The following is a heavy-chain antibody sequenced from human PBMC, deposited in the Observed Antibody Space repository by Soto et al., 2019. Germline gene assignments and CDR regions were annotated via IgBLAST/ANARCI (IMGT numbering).Heavy chain of an antibody. Sequence: QVQLVQSGAEVKKPGSSVNVSCTASGGTFSSYAISWVRQAPGQGLEWMGGIIPIFGTANYAQKFQGRVTITADESTSTAYMELSSLRSEDTAVYYCARDPKLDRDHAEYFQHWGQGTLVTVSS. J-gene: IGHJ1*01. V-gene: IGHV1-69*01. CDR1: GGTFSSYA. CDR3: ARDPKLDRDHAEYFQH. CDR2: IIPIFGTA. D-gene: IGHD6-13*01.